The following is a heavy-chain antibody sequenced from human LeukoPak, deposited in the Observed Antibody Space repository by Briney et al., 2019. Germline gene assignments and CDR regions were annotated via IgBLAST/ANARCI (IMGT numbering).Heavy chain of an antibody. Sequence: SETLSLTCAVYGGSFSGYYWSWIRQPPGKGLEWIGEINHSGSTNYNPPLKSRVTISVDTSKNQFSLKLSSVTAADTAVYYCARGEKQWLPHWYFDLWGRGTLVTVSS. J-gene: IGHJ2*01. CDR3: ARGEKQWLPHWYFDL. V-gene: IGHV4-34*01. CDR2: INHSGST. D-gene: IGHD6-19*01. CDR1: GGSFSGYY.